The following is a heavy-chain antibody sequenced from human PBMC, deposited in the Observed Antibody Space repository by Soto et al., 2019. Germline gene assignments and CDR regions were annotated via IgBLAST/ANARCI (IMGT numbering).Heavy chain of an antibody. CDR2: ISYDGSNK. J-gene: IGHJ4*02. CDR1: AFTFSSYG. V-gene: IGHV3-30*18. Sequence: LRLSCASSAFTFSSYGMHWVRQAPGKGLEWVAVISYDGSNKYYADSVKGRFTISRDNSKNTLYLQMNSLRAEDTAVYYCVKWSVYFDYWGQGTLVTVS. CDR3: VKWSVYFDY.